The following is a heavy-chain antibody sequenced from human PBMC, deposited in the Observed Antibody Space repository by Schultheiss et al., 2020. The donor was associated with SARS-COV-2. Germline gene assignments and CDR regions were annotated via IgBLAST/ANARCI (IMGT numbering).Heavy chain of an antibody. CDR2: IYYSGST. V-gene: IGHV4-59*01. CDR1: GGSISSYY. D-gene: IGHD1-26*01. CDR3: ARVGATNLPHYYGMDV. J-gene: IGHJ6*02. Sequence: SETLSLTCTVSGGSISSYYWSWIRQPAGKGLEWIGYIYYSGSTNYNPSVKSRVTISVDTSKNQFSLKLSSVTAADTAVYYCARVGATNLPHYYGMDVWGQGTTVTVSS.